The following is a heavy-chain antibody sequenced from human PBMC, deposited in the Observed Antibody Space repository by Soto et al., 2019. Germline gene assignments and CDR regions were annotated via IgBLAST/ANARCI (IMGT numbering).Heavy chain of an antibody. J-gene: IGHJ6*02. CDR2: ISSDSYYI. CDR3: ARERNPSAKTRGMDD. CDR1: GLSFSTHS. V-gene: IGHV3-21*01. Sequence: EVQLVESGGGLVEPGGSLRLSCAPSGLSFSTHSMNWVRQAPGKGLEWVSSISSDSYYIYYADSVKGRFTISRDNVKNSLYLQMNGLRADYTAVYYFARERNPSAKTRGMDDWGQGTTVPVSS.